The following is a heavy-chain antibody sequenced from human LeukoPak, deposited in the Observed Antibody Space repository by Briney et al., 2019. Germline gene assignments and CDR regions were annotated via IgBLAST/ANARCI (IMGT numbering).Heavy chain of an antibody. V-gene: IGHV4-59*01. J-gene: IGHJ4*02. CDR3: ARAYYYGSGSMDY. Sequence: PSETLSLTCTVSGGSISGYYWSWIRQPPGKGLEWIGYIYYSGSTNYNPSLKSRVTISVDTSKNQFSLKLNSVTAADTAVYYCARAYYYGSGSMDYWGQGTLVTVSS. CDR2: IYYSGST. D-gene: IGHD3-10*01. CDR1: GGSISGYY.